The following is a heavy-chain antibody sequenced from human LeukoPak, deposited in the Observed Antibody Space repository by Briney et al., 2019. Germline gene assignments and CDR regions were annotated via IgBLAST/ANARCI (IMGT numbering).Heavy chain of an antibody. Sequence: PGRSLRLSCAASGFTFDDYAMHWVRQAPGKGLEWVSGISWNSGSIGYADSVKGRFTISRGNAKNSLYLQMNSLRAEDTALYYCVKDRGEYCTNGVCYLFDYWGQGTLVTVSS. CDR2: ISWNSGSI. V-gene: IGHV3-9*01. CDR3: VKDRGEYCTNGVCYLFDY. D-gene: IGHD2-8*01. J-gene: IGHJ4*02. CDR1: GFTFDDYA.